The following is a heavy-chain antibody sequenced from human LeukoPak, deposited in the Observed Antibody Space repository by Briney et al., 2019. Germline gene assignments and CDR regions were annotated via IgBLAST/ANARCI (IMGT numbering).Heavy chain of an antibody. CDR3: AKDVWYYYDSSGYPY. CDR2: IRSKGYGGTT. Sequence: GGSLRLSCTVSGFTFGHYGMTWVRQAPGKGLEWVGFIRSKGYGGTTEYAASVKGRFTISRDNSKNTLYLQMNSLRAEDTAVYYCAKDVWYYYDSSGYPYWGQGTLVTVSS. V-gene: IGHV3-49*04. J-gene: IGHJ4*02. D-gene: IGHD3-22*01. CDR1: GFTFGHYG.